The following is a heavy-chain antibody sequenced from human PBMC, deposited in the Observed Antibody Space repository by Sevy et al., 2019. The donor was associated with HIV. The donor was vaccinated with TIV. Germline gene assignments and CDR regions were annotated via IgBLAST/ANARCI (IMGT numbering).Heavy chain of an antibody. Sequence: SETLSLTCTVSGGSISSSSYYWGWIRQPPGKGLEWIGSIYYSGSTYYNPSLKSRVTISVDTSKNQFSLKLSSVTAADTAVYYCARQTYSSSRWFDPWGQGTLVTVSS. CDR2: IYYSGST. CDR1: GGSISSSSYY. D-gene: IGHD6-6*01. CDR3: ARQTYSSSRWFDP. V-gene: IGHV4-39*01. J-gene: IGHJ5*02.